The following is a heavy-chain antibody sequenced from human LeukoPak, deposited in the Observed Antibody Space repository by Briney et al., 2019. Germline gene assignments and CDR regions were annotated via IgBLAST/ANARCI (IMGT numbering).Heavy chain of an antibody. CDR2: IYSGGST. D-gene: IGHD3-3*01. CDR1: GFTVSSNY. J-gene: IGHJ6*02. CDR3: ARDRVTILGLDYYYGMDV. V-gene: IGHV3-53*01. Sequence: GGFLRLSCAASGFTVSSNYMSWVRQAPGKGLEWVSVIYSGGSTYYADSVKGRFTISRDNSKNTLYLQMNSLRAEDTAVYYCARDRVTILGLDYYYGMDVWGQGTTVTVSS.